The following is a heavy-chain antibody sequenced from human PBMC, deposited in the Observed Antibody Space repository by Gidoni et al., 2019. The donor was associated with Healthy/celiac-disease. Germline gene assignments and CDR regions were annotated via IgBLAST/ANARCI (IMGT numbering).Heavy chain of an antibody. CDR2: ISGSGGST. Sequence: EVQLLESGGGLVQPGVSLRLSRAVSGFTFSSYAMSWVRQAPGKGLGWVSAISGSGGSTYYADSVKGRFTISRDNSKNTLYLQMNSLRAEDTAVYYCAKDQPYSSSSGRFDPWGQGTLVTVSS. V-gene: IGHV3-23*01. J-gene: IGHJ5*02. CDR1: GFTFSSYA. D-gene: IGHD6-6*01. CDR3: AKDQPYSSSSGRFDP.